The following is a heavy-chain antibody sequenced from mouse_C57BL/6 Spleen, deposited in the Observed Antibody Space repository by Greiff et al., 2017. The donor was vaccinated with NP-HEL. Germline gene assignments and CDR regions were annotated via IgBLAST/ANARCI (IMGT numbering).Heavy chain of an antibody. CDR1: GYTFTSYW. CDR2: IDPSDSYT. J-gene: IGHJ1*03. V-gene: IGHV1-69*01. CDR3: ARGGGRGYFDV. D-gene: IGHD1-1*01. Sequence: QVQLQQSGAELVMPGASVKLSCKASGYTFTSYWMHWVKQRPGQGLEWIGEIDPSDSYTNYNQKFKGKSTLTVAKSSSTAYMQLSSLTSEDSAVYYCARGGGRGYFDVWGTGTTVTVSS.